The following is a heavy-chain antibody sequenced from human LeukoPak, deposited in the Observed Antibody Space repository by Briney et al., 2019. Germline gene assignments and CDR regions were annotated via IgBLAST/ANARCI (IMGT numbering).Heavy chain of an antibody. V-gene: IGHV7-4-1*02. D-gene: IGHD2-15*01. CDR1: GYTITSYA. Sequence: ASVKVSCKASGYTITSYAMNWVRQAPGQGLEWKGWINTNTGNPTYAQGFTGRFVFSLDTSVSTAYLQISSLKAEDTAVYYCARDGGWEYCSGGSCPYYYYYYMDVWGKGTTVTVSS. CDR2: INTNTGNP. J-gene: IGHJ6*03. CDR3: ARDGGWEYCSGGSCPYYYYYYMDV.